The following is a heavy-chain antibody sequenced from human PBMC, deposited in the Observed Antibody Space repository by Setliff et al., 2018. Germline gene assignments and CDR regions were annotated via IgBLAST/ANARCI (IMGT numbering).Heavy chain of an antibody. J-gene: IGHJ6*03. V-gene: IGHV3-21*01. CDR3: ARAPYYMDV. CDR2: ISSSSYI. Sequence: LSLSCAASGFTFSTYTMNWVRQAPGKGLEWVSSISSSSYIYYADSVKGRFTISRDNAKNSLYLQMNSLRAEDTAVYYCARAPYYMDVWGKGTTVTV. CDR1: GFTFSTYT.